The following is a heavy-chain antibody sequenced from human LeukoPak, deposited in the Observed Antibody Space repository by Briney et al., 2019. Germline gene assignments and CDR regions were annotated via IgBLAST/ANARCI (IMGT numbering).Heavy chain of an antibody. J-gene: IGHJ4*02. V-gene: IGHV1-2*02. CDR1: GYTLTELS. CDR2: INPNSGGT. D-gene: IGHD3-10*01. Sequence: GASVKVSCKVSGYTLTELSMHWVRQAPGQGLEWMGWINPNSGGTNYAQKFQGRVTMTRDTSISTAYMELSRLRSDDTAVYYCARGGYYGSGSYDYWGQGTLVTVSS. CDR3: ARGGYYGSGSYDY.